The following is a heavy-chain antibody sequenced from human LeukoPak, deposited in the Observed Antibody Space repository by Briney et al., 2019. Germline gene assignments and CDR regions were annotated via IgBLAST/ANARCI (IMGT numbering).Heavy chain of an antibody. D-gene: IGHD6-13*01. J-gene: IGHJ4*02. CDR1: GFTFSSYE. CDR3: AKDLGSSGDGALEN. Sequence: GGSLRLSCAASGFTFSSYEMNWVRQAPGKGLEWVSYISSSGSTIYYADSVKGRFTISRDNAKNSLYLQMNSLRAEDMALYYCAKDLGSSGDGALENWGQGTLVTVSS. CDR2: ISSSGSTI. V-gene: IGHV3-48*03.